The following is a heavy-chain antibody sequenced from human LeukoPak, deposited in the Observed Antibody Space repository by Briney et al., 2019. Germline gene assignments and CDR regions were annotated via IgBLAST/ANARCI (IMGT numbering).Heavy chain of an antibody. V-gene: IGHV3-30-3*01. CDR1: GFTFSSYA. Sequence: QPGRSLRLSCAASGFTFSSYAMHWVRQAPGKGLEWVAVISYDGSNKYYADSVKGRFTISRDNSKNTLYLQMNSLRAEDTAVYYCASSSTVRGAFDIWGQGTMVTVPS. J-gene: IGHJ3*02. CDR2: ISYDGSNK. CDR3: ASSSTVRGAFDI. D-gene: IGHD4-11*01.